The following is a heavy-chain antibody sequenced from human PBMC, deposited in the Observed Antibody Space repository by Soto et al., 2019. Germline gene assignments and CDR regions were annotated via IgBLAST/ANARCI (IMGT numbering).Heavy chain of an antibody. V-gene: IGHV3-23*01. D-gene: IGHD5-18*01. J-gene: IGHJ6*02. CDR2: ISGSGGST. CDR3: AKDLWLGPYGMDV. CDR1: GFTFSSYA. Sequence: HLGGSLRLSCAASGFTFSSYAMSWVRQAPGKGLEWVSAISGSGGSTYYADSVKGRFTISRDNSKNTLYLQMNSLRAEDTAVYYCAKDLWLGPYGMDVWGQGTTVTVSS.